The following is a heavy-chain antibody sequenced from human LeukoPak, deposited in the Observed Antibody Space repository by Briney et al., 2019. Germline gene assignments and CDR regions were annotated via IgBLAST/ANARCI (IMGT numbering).Heavy chain of an antibody. CDR2: ISYDGSNK. D-gene: IGHD3-10*01. Sequence: GRSLRLSCAASGFTFSSYAMYWVRQSPGKGLEWVAVISYDGSNKYYADSVKGRFTISRDNSKNTLYLQMNSLRAEDTAVYYCARNHYGSGGTIDYWGQGTLVTVSS. CDR1: GFTFSSYA. J-gene: IGHJ4*02. CDR3: ARNHYGSGGTIDY. V-gene: IGHV3-30*04.